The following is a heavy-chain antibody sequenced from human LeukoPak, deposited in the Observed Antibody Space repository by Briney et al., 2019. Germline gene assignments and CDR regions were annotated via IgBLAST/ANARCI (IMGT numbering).Heavy chain of an antibody. CDR3: AGGRPYDFWSGYPYFDY. CDR2: IIPIFGTA. V-gene: IGHV1-69*13. D-gene: IGHD3-3*01. J-gene: IGHJ4*02. CDR1: GGTFSSYA. Sequence: SVKVSCKASGGTFSSYAISWVRQAPGQGLEWMGGIIPIFGTANYAQKSQGRVTITADESTSTAYMELSSLRSEDTAVYYCAGGRPYDFWSGYPYFDYWGQGTLVTVSS.